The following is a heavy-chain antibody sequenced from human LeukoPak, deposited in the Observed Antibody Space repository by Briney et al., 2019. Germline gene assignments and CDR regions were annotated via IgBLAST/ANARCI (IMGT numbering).Heavy chain of an antibody. J-gene: IGHJ3*02. CDR3: ARTTYYYDSSGLTDAFDI. Sequence: GGSLRLSCAASGFTFSDYYMSWIRQAPGKGLEWVSYISSSGSTIYYADSVKGRFTISRDNAKNSLYLQMNSLRAEDTAVYYCARTTYYYDSSGLTDAFDIWGQGTMVTVSS. CDR2: ISSSGSTI. CDR1: GFTFSDYY. V-gene: IGHV3-11*04. D-gene: IGHD3-22*01.